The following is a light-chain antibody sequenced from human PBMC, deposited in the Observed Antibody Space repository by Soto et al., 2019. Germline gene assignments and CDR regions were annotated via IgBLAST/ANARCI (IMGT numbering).Light chain of an antibody. J-gene: IGKJ5*01. CDR3: QQYYSSPIT. CDR2: WAS. CDR1: QSVLYSSNNKNY. Sequence: DIVMTQSPDSLAVSLGEWATINCKPSQSVLYSSNNKNYLAWYQQKPGQPPKLLIYWASTRKSEVPDRFSGSGSGTDFTLTISSLQAEDVAVYYCQQYYSSPITFGQGTRLE. V-gene: IGKV4-1*01.